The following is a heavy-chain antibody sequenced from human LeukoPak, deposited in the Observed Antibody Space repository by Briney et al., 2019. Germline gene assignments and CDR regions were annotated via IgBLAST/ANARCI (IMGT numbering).Heavy chain of an antibody. J-gene: IGHJ5*02. CDR1: GFTFSSYA. D-gene: IGHD3-10*01. V-gene: IGHV3-23*01. CDR3: ARDIRGSGNYGWFDP. CDR2: ISDSGGST. Sequence: TGGPLRLSCVASGFTFSSYAMSWVRQAPGKGLEWVASISDSGGSTYYVDSVRGRFTISRDNSKNTLYLQMNSPRAEDTAIYSCARDIRGSGNYGWFDPWGQGTLVTVSS.